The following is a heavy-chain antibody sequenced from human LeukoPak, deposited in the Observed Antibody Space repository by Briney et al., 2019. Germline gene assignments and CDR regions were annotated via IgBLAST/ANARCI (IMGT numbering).Heavy chain of an antibody. CDR2: INPNSGGT. D-gene: IGHD6-19*01. CDR3: ARSVAVAGIMGNWFDP. CDR1: GYTFTGYY. J-gene: IGHJ5*02. V-gene: IGHV1-2*02. Sequence: ASVKVSCKASGYTFTGYYMHWVRQAPGQGLEWMGWINPNSGGTNYAQKFQGRVTMTRDTSISTAYMELSRLRSDDTAVYYCARSVAVAGIMGNWFDPWGQGTLVTVSS.